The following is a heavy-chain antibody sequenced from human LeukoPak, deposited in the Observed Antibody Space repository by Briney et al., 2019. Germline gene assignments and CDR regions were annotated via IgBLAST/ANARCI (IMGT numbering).Heavy chain of an antibody. CDR3: AKDRGAQAVAGLFDY. V-gene: IGHV3-23*01. CDR1: GFTFSSYA. D-gene: IGHD6-19*01. Sequence: GGSLRLSCAASGFTFSSYAMSWVRQAPGQGLEWVSTIRGSGGDTYYADSVKGRFTISRDNSKNTLYLQMNSLRAEDTAVYYCAKDRGAQAVAGLFDYWGQGTLVTVSS. CDR2: IRGSGGDT. J-gene: IGHJ4*02.